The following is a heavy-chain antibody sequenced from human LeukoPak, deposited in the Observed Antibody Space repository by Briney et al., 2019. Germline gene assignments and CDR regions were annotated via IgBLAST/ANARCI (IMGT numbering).Heavy chain of an antibody. CDR3: ARVFRGELSYYFDY. D-gene: IGHD3-16*02. J-gene: IGHJ4*02. CDR1: GGSISSHY. Sequence: PSETLSLTCTVSGGSISSHYWSWIRQPPGKGLEWIGYIYYSGSTDYNPSLKSRVTISVDTSKNQFSLKLSPVTAADTAVYYCARVFRGELSYYFDYWGQGTLVTVSS. CDR2: IYYSGST. V-gene: IGHV4-59*11.